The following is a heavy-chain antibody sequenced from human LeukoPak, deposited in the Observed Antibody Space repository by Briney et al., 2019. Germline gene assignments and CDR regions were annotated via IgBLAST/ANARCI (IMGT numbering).Heavy chain of an antibody. J-gene: IGHJ6*03. D-gene: IGHD6-13*01. CDR3: ARTTEAHSWRTRYYDYYMDV. CDR2: IYYSGST. CDR1: GGSISSYY. Sequence: SETLSLTCIVSGGSISSYYWSWIRQPPGKGLEWIGYIYYSGSTNYKPSLKSRVTISVATSKNQFSLRLSSVTAADTAVYYCARTTEAHSWRTRYYDYYMDVWGKGTTVTVSS. V-gene: IGHV4-59*01.